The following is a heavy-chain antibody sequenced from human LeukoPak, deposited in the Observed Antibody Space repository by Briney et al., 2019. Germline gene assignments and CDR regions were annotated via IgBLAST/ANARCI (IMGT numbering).Heavy chain of an antibody. Sequence: AGGSLRLSCSASGFSFSNYDTHWVRQAPAKGLEYVSAISSNGGSTYYADSVKGRLTISRDNSKNTLYLHMSSLRPEDTAVYFCVKDIMGSTDYYYGLDVWGQGTTVTVSS. CDR3: VKDIMGSTDYYYGLDV. CDR2: ISSNGGST. D-gene: IGHD3-10*01. CDR1: GFSFSNYD. J-gene: IGHJ6*02. V-gene: IGHV3-64D*09.